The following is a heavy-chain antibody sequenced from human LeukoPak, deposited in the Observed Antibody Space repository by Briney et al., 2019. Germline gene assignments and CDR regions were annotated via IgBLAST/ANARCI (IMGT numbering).Heavy chain of an antibody. V-gene: IGHV3-7*05. CDR3: ARGGGSADY. J-gene: IGHJ4*02. CDR2: IKQEGSKK. Sequence: GGSLRLSCAASGFTFSNSWASWVRQAPGKGLEWVANIKQEGSKKYYVDSVKGRFIISRDNAKKSLYLQRNSLRAEDTAVYYCARGGGSADYWGQGTLVTVSS. CDR1: GFTFSNSW. D-gene: IGHD1-26*01.